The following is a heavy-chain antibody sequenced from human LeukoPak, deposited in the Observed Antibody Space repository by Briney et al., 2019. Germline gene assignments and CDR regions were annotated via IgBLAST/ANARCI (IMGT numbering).Heavy chain of an antibody. CDR2: IIPIFGTA. J-gene: IGHJ6*02. Sequence: APVKVSCKASGGTFSSYAISWVRQAPGQGLEWMGGIIPIFGTANYAQKFQGRVTITADESTSTAYMELSSLRSEDTAVYYCARQMITMVRGVIIGYYYYGMDVWGQGATVTVSS. CDR1: GGTFSSYA. D-gene: IGHD3-10*01. CDR3: ARQMITMVRGVIIGYYYYGMDV. V-gene: IGHV1-69*13.